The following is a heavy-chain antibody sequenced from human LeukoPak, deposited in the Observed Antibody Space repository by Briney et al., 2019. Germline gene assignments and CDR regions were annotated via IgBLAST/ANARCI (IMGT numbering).Heavy chain of an antibody. V-gene: IGHV1-2*02. CDR1: GYTFTGYY. CDR2: INPNSGGT. J-gene: IGHJ5*02. D-gene: IGHD2-2*01. CDR3: ARTTYCSSTSCSFDP. Sequence: ASVKVSCKASGYTFTGYYMHWVRQSPGQGLEWMGWINPNSGGTNYAQKFQGRVTMTRDTSISTAYMELSRLRSDDTAVYYCARTTYCSSTSCSFDPWGQGTLVTVSS.